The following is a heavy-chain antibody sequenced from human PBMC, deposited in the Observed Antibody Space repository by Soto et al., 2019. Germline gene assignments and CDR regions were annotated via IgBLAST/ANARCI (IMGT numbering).Heavy chain of an antibody. J-gene: IGHJ5*02. CDR3: ARHGTVRGVQGRFDP. CDR2: IYYSGST. D-gene: IGHD3-10*01. Sequence: QLQLQESGPGLVKPSETLSLTCTVSGGSISSSSYYWGWIRQPPGKGLEWIGSIYYSGSTYYNPSLKSRVTISVDTSKNQFSLKLSSVTAADTAVYYCARHGTVRGVQGRFDPWGQGTLVTVSS. V-gene: IGHV4-39*01. CDR1: GGSISSSSYY.